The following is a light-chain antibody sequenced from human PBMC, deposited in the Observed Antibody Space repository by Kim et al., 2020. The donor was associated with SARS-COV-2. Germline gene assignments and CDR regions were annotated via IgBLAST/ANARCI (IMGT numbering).Light chain of an antibody. V-gene: IGKV3-20*01. J-gene: IGKJ5*01. CDR2: SAT. CDR3: QHYGPTSH. Sequence: EIVLTQSPGTLSLSPGERATFSCGASQTVISSFLAWHQHRPGQAPRLLIYSATTRAAGIPDRFTGNGSGTDFTLTISRLEPEDSAVYYCQHYGPTSHFGQGTRLEI. CDR1: QTVISSF.